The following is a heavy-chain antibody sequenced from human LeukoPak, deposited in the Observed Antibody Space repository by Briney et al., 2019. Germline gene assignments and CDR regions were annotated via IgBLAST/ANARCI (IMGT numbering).Heavy chain of an antibody. Sequence: ASVKVSCKASGYTFTGYYMHWVRQAPGQGLEWMGWINPNSGGTNYAQKFQGRVTMTRDTSISTAYKELSRLRSDDTAVYYCALSKYCSSTSCYAVDYWGQGTLVTVSS. CDR1: GYTFTGYY. V-gene: IGHV1-2*02. CDR3: ALSKYCSSTSCYAVDY. CDR2: INPNSGGT. J-gene: IGHJ4*02. D-gene: IGHD2-2*01.